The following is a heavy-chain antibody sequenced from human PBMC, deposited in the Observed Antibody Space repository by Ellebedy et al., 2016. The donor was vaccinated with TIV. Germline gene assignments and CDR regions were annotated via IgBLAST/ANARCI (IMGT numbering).Heavy chain of an antibody. CDR1: GFTFSSYI. Sequence: GESLKISCTASGFTFSSYIMNWVRQAPGKGLEWISSITKSGDYMYYADSVKGRLTISRDNARHSLNLQMKSLRAYDTAVYYCARDTAMDYWGQGTLVTVSS. CDR3: ARDTAMDY. D-gene: IGHD5-18*01. V-gene: IGHV3-21*01. J-gene: IGHJ4*02. CDR2: ITKSGDYM.